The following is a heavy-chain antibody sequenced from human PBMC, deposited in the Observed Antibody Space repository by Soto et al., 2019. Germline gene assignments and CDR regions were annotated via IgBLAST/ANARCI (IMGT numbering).Heavy chain of an antibody. Sequence: SETLSLTCGVFDDSTRSRYWWTWLRRPPGRGLEWIGEVNQSGTSNYNPSLKSRVSISIDNSKNHFSLTMTSVTAADTAVYYCARSDNRNSLYGVDVWGQGTAVTVSS. V-gene: IGHV4-4*02. CDR2: VNQSGTS. J-gene: IGHJ6*02. D-gene: IGHD1-7*01. CDR3: ARSDNRNSLYGVDV. CDR1: DDSTRSRYW.